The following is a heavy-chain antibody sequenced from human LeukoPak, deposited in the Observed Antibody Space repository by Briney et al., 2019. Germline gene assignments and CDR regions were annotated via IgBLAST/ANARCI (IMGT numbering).Heavy chain of an antibody. CDR2: IYYSVST. V-gene: IGHV4-61*05. CDR1: GGSISSSSYY. CDR3: ARLYSADWSPYFFDY. Sequence: PSETLSLTCTVSGGSISSSSYYWGWIRQPPGKGLEWIGYIYYSVSTNYNPSLKSRVTMSVDTSKNQFSLKLSSVTAADTAVYYCARLYSADWSPYFFDYWGQGALVTVSS. D-gene: IGHD1-26*01. J-gene: IGHJ4*02.